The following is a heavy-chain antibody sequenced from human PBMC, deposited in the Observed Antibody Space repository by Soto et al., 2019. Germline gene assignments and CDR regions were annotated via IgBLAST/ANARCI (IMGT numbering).Heavy chain of an antibody. CDR1: GYTFTSYY. CDR2: INPSGGST. Sequence: QVQPVQSGAEVKKPGASVKVSCKASGYTFTSYYMHWVRQAPGQGLEWMGIINPSGGSTSYAQKFQGRVTMTRDTSTSTVYMELSSLRSEDTAVYYCARDRSIAAAGMRGNWFDPWGQGTLVTVSS. CDR3: ARDRSIAAAGMRGNWFDP. V-gene: IGHV1-46*01. J-gene: IGHJ5*02. D-gene: IGHD6-13*01.